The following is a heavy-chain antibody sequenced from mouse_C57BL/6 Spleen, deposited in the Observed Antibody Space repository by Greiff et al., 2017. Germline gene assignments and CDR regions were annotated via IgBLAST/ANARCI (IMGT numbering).Heavy chain of an antibody. Sequence: EVQGVESGGGLVKPGGSLKLSCAASGFTFSDYGMHWVRQAPEKGLEWVAYISSGSSTIYYADTVKGRFPISRDNAKNTLFLQMTSLRSEDTAMYYCARQDYDYLYFDYWGQGTTLTVSS. CDR2: ISSGSSTI. V-gene: IGHV5-17*01. J-gene: IGHJ2*01. D-gene: IGHD2-4*01. CDR1: GFTFSDYG. CDR3: ARQDYDYLYFDY.